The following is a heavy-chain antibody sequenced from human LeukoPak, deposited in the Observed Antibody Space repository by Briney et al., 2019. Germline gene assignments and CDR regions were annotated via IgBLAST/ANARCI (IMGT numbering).Heavy chain of an antibody. CDR3: ARVGGPVPAALEDAFDL. Sequence: SETLSLTCTVSGGSISSYYWSWIRQPAGKGLEWIGRIYTSGSTNYNPSLKSRVTMSVDTSKNQFSLKLSSVTAADTAVYYCARVGGPVPAALEDAFDLWGQGTLVTVSS. D-gene: IGHD2-15*01. V-gene: IGHV4-4*07. J-gene: IGHJ3*01. CDR2: IYTSGST. CDR1: GGSISSYY.